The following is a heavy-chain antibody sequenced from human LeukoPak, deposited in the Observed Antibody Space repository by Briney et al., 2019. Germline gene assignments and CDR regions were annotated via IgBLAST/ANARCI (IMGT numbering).Heavy chain of an antibody. J-gene: IGHJ3*02. D-gene: IGHD6-13*01. V-gene: IGHV4-59*08. Sequence: SETLSLTCTVSGGSISSYYWSWIRQPPGKGLEWIGYIYYSGSTNYNPSLKSRVTISVDTSKNQFSLKLSSVTAADTAAYYCARQTSAAAAPSDIWGQGTMVTVSS. CDR2: IYYSGST. CDR1: GGSISSYY. CDR3: ARQTSAAAAPSDI.